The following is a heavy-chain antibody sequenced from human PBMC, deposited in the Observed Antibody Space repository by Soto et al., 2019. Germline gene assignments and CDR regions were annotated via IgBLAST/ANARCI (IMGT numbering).Heavy chain of an antibody. Sequence: ASVKVSCKAAGYTFTGCYMHWVRQAPGQGLEWMGWINPNSGGTNYAQKFQGRVTMTRDTSISTAYMELSRLRSDDTAVYYRARSVGNPVLDYWGQGTLVTVSS. J-gene: IGHJ4*02. CDR3: ARSVGNPVLDY. CDR1: GYTFTGCY. D-gene: IGHD1-26*01. CDR2: INPNSGGT. V-gene: IGHV1-2*02.